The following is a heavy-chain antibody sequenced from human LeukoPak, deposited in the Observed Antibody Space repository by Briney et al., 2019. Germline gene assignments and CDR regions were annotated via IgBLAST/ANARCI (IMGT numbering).Heavy chain of an antibody. Sequence: SETLSLTCTVSGGSISSYYWSWTRQSPGKGLEWIGNFFYSGSPNYNPSLKSRVAESFDTSKNQFSLKLSSVTAADTAVYYCARVGQTVAAGTYDYWGQGTLVTVSS. CDR2: FFYSGSP. V-gene: IGHV4-59*08. CDR1: GGSISSYY. CDR3: ARVGQTVAAGTYDY. J-gene: IGHJ4*02. D-gene: IGHD6-13*01.